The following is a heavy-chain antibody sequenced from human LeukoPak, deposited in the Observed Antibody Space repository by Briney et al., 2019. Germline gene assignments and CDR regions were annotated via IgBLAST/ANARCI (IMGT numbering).Heavy chain of an antibody. J-gene: IGHJ4*02. Sequence: GGSLRLSCAASGFTFSTYAMHWVRQAPGQGLEYVSAISSDGSSTYYANSVKGRLTISRDNSKNTLYLQMGSLRADDMAVYYCARGSRSSWYLRAYFDYWGQGTLVTVSS. V-gene: IGHV3-64*01. CDR1: GFTFSTYA. CDR3: ARGSRSSWYLRAYFDY. CDR2: ISSDGSST. D-gene: IGHD6-13*01.